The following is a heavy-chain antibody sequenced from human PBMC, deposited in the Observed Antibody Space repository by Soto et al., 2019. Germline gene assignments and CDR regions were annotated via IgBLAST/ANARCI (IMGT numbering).Heavy chain of an antibody. CDR2: ISGSGGST. CDR3: AKSYSSNWYDYFDC. V-gene: IGHV3-23*01. D-gene: IGHD6-13*01. Sequence: EVQLLESGGGLVQPGGSLRLSCAASEFTFSTYAMSWVRQAPGKGLEWVSAISGSGGSTYYADSVKGRFTISRDTSKSTLYLQMNRLRAEDTALYYCAKSYSSNWYDYFDCWGQGTLVTVSS. J-gene: IGHJ4*02. CDR1: EFTFSTYA.